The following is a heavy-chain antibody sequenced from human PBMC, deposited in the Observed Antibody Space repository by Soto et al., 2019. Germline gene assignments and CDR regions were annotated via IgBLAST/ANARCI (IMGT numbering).Heavy chain of an antibody. CDR2: INHRGST. CDR3: ARAAGSPYYMDV. V-gene: IGHV4-34*01. CDR1: GGSFSGYH. J-gene: IGHJ6*03. Sequence: QVQLQQWGAGLLKPSETLSLTCDVYGGSFSGYHWNWIRQSPGKGLEWIGDINHRGSTNYNPSLKSRVTISVDPSKDQLSLRLNSVTAADTAVYYCARAAGSPYYMDVWGKGTTVTVSS.